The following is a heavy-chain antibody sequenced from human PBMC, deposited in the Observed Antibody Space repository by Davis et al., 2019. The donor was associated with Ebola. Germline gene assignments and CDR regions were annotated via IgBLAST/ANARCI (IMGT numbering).Heavy chain of an antibody. CDR3: ARAPGYASSWAHFDI. CDR2: IFYSGST. CDR1: GGSFSGYY. V-gene: IGHV4-59*01. D-gene: IGHD6-13*01. J-gene: IGHJ3*02. Sequence: PSETLSLTCAVYGGSFSGYYWSWIRQPPGKGLEWIGYIFYSGSTDYNPSLRSRVTISTDTSKKHFSLKLSSVSAADTAVYYCARAPGYASSWAHFDIWGQGTMVTVSS.